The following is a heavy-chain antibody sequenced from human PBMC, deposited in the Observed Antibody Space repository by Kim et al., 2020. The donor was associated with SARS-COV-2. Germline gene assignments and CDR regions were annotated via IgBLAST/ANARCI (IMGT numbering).Heavy chain of an antibody. D-gene: IGHD1-1*01. CDR2: INHSGST. CDR3: ARGRGLGIRNKRTRPSPPLI. V-gene: IGHV4-34*01. J-gene: IGHJ3*02. CDR1: GGSFSGYY. Sequence: SETLSLTCAVYGGSFSGYYWSWIRQPPGKGLEWIGEINHSGSTNYNPSLKSRVTISVDTSKNQFSLKLSSVTAADTAVYYCARGRGLGIRNKRTRPSPPLIWGQGTMVTVSS.